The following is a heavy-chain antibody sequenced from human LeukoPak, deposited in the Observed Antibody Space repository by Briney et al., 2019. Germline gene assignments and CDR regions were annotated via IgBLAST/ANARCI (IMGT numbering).Heavy chain of an antibody. Sequence: SVTVSFKASGGTFISYASSGVRQAPGQGGEWMGRIIPILGIANYAQKFQGRVTITADKSTSTAYMELSSLRSDDTAVYYCAREDHDAFDIWGQGTMVTVSS. V-gene: IGHV1-69*04. CDR2: IIPILGIA. CDR1: GGTFISYA. CDR3: AREDHDAFDI. J-gene: IGHJ3*02.